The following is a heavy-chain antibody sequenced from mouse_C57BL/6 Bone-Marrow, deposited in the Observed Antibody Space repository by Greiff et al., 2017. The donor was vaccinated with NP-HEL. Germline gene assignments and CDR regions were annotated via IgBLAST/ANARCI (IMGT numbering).Heavy chain of an antibody. CDR1: GFTFSSYG. Sequence: EVMLVESGGDLVKPGGFLKLSCAASGFTFSSYGMSWVRQTPDKRLEWVATISSGGSYTYYPDSVKGRFTISRDNAKNTLYLQMSSLKSEDTAMYYCARQSKSGWLLRGFAYWGQGTLVTVSA. CDR3: ARQSKSGWLLRGFAY. D-gene: IGHD2-3*01. J-gene: IGHJ3*01. V-gene: IGHV5-6*01. CDR2: ISSGGSYT.